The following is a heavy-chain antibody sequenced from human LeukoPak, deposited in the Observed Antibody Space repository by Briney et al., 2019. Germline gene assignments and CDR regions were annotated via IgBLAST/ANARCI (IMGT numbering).Heavy chain of an antibody. V-gene: IGHV4-38-2*02. J-gene: IGHJ4*02. Sequence: SETLSLTCSVSGYSISSGYCWGWIRQPPGKGLEWIGSIFHTGNTFYNPSLKSRVTLFVDTSKNQFSLKLNSVTAADTAVYYCARLRRYYYGSGSYLYWGQGTLVTVSS. CDR2: IFHTGNT. CDR3: ARLRRYYYGSGSYLY. CDR1: GYSISSGYC. D-gene: IGHD3-10*01.